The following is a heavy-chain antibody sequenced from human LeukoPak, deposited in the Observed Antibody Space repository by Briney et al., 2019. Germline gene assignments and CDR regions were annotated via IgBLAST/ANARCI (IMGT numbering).Heavy chain of an antibody. CDR2: INSDGSTT. D-gene: IGHD1-14*01. CDR3: ASTTDRPT. J-gene: IGHJ4*02. Sequence: GGSLRLSCAASGFTFRSYWMYWVRQAPGEGLVWVSRINSDGSTTIYADSVKGRFTISRDNAKNTMYLQMNSLRAEDTAVYYCASTTDRPTWGQGTLVTVSS. V-gene: IGHV3-74*01. CDR1: GFTFRSYW.